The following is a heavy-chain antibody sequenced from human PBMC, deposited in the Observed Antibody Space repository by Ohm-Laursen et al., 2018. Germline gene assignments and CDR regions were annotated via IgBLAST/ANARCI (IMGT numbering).Heavy chain of an antibody. CDR1: GGSISRYY. V-gene: IGHV4-59*01. Sequence: GTLSLTCTVSGGSISRYYWSWIRQHPGKGLEWIGYIYYSGSTNYNPSLKSRVTISVDTSKNQFSLKLSSVTAADTAVYYCARDERDAFDIWGQGTMVTVSS. CDR3: ARDERDAFDI. CDR2: IYYSGST. J-gene: IGHJ3*02.